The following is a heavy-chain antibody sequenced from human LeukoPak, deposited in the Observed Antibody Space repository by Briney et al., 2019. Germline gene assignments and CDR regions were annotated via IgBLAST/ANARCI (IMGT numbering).Heavy chain of an antibody. J-gene: IGHJ4*02. CDR2: IYYSGST. Sequence: SETLSLTCTVSGGSISSSSYYWGWIRQPPGKGLEWIGSIYYSGSTYYNPSLKSRVTISVDTSKNQFSLKLSSVTAADTAVYYCARTEYYDILTGYYSHWGQGTLVTVSS. CDR3: ARTEYYDILTGYYSH. CDR1: GGSISSSSYY. V-gene: IGHV4-39*07. D-gene: IGHD3-9*01.